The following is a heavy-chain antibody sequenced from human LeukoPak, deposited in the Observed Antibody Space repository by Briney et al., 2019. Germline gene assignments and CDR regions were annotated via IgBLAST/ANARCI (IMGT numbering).Heavy chain of an antibody. CDR2: INAGNGNT. CDR3: ARDQEAFDY. J-gene: IGHJ4*02. CDR1: GGTFSSYA. Sequence: ASVKVSCKASGGTFSSYAISWVRQAPGQRLEWMGWINAGNGNTKYSQKFQGRVTITRDTSASTAYMELSSLRSEDTAVYYCARDQEAFDYWGQGTLVTVSS. V-gene: IGHV1-3*01.